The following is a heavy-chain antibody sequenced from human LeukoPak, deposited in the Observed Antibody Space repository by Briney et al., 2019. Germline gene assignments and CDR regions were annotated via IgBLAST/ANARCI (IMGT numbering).Heavy chain of an antibody. V-gene: IGHV1-69*13. Sequence: ASVKVSCKASGGTFSSYAISWVRQAPGQGLEWMGGIIPIFGTANYAQKFQGRVTITADESTSTAYMELWSVEPEDSAVYCGAGGDHGSGSYYLGLNYYYSYMDVWGKGTTVTISS. CDR1: GGTFSSYA. CDR3: AGGDHGSGSYYLGLNYYYSYMDV. CDR2: IIPIFGTA. J-gene: IGHJ6*03. D-gene: IGHD3-10*01.